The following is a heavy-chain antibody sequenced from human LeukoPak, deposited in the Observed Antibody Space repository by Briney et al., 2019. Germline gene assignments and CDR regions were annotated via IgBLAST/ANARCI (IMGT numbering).Heavy chain of an antibody. CDR1: GYTFTSYY. J-gene: IGHJ4*02. Sequence: ASVKVSCKASGYTFTSYYMHWVRQAPGQGLEWMGIINPSGGSTSYAQKFQGRVTMTRDTSTSTVYMELSSLRSEDTAVYYCARAAQDYYDSSGYRYYFDYWGQGTLVTVSS. D-gene: IGHD3-22*01. CDR3: ARAAQDYYDSSGYRYYFDY. V-gene: IGHV1-46*01. CDR2: INPSGGST.